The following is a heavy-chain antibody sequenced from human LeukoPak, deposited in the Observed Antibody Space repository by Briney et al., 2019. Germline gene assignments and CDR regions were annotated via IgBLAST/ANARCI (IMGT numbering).Heavy chain of an antibody. Sequence: SETLSLTCAVYGGSLSGYSWSWIRQPPGKGLEWIGEINHSGSTNYNPSLKSRVTISVDTSKNQFSLKLRSVTAADTAVYFCARDPIRGKDAFDIWGQGTQVTVSS. V-gene: IGHV4-34*01. CDR3: ARDPIRGKDAFDI. CDR2: INHSGST. CDR1: GGSLSGYS. J-gene: IGHJ3*02. D-gene: IGHD3-10*01.